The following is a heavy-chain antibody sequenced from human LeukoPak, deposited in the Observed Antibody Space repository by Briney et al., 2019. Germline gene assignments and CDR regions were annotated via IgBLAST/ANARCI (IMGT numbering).Heavy chain of an antibody. CDR2: LYPGDSSI. CDR3: AGFKSGLYDDAFDV. V-gene: IGHV5-51*01. CDR1: GYRFNDYC. D-gene: IGHD5/OR15-5a*01. J-gene: IGHJ3*01. Sequence: ESLQISYQTSGYRFNDYCIACLRQLPGRGLEGMVSLYPGDSSIRYNPSFMSQVTISADRSTNTSYLELSSLKAADTAMYCCAGFKSGLYDDAFDVWGQGTMVIVSS.